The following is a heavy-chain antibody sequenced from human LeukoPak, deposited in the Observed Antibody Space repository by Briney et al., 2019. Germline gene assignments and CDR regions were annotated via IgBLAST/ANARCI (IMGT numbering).Heavy chain of an antibody. CDR2: ISWDGGST. CDR1: GFTFDDYA. CDR3: ARGALGHRDYDYVWGSFRPFDS. V-gene: IGHV3-43D*03. Sequence: GGSLRLSCAASGFTFDDYAMHWVRQAPGKGLEWVSLISWDGGSTYYADSVKGRFTISRDNSKNSLYLQMNSLRAEDTALYYCARGALGHRDYDYVWGSFRPFDSWGQGKLVTVSA. J-gene: IGHJ4*02. D-gene: IGHD3-16*02.